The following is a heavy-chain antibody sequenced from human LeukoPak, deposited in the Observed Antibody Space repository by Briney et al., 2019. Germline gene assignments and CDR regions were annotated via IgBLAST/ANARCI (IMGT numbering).Heavy chain of an antibody. D-gene: IGHD1-26*01. CDR1: GFTFSSYG. J-gene: IGHJ4*02. CDR2: ISGIGGST. V-gene: IGHV3-23*01. CDR3: AKASLWELLPFDY. Sequence: GGSLRLSCAASGFTFSSYGMSWARQAPGKGLEWGSAISGIGGSTYYADSLKGRFTISRDNSKKTLYLQINSLRAEDTAVYYCAKASLWELLPFDYWGQGTLVTVSS.